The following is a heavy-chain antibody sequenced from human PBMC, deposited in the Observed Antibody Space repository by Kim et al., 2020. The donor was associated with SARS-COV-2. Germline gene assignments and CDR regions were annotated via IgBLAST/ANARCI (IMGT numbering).Heavy chain of an antibody. J-gene: IGHJ4*02. D-gene: IGHD1-26*01. V-gene: IGHV4-59*01. Sequence: SETLSLTCTVSGGSISSYYWSWIRQPPGKGLEWIGYIYYSGSTNYNPSLKSRVTISVDTSKNQFSLKLSSVTAADTAVYYCARDSGWELQYWGQGTLVTV. CDR2: IYYSGST. CDR3: ARDSGWELQY. CDR1: GGSISSYY.